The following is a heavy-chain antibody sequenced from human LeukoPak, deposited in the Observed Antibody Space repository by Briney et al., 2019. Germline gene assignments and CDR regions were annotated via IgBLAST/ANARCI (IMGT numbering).Heavy chain of an antibody. D-gene: IGHD3-22*01. J-gene: IGHJ3*02. CDR2: ISSSSSYI. Sequence: GGSLRLSCAASGFTFSSYSMNWVRQAPGKGLEWVSSISSSSSYIYYADSVKGRFTISRDNAKNSLYLQMNSLRAEDTAVYYCARDRSTTMIVVGDDAFDIWGQGTMVTVSS. V-gene: IGHV3-21*01. CDR3: ARDRSTTMIVVGDDAFDI. CDR1: GFTFSSYS.